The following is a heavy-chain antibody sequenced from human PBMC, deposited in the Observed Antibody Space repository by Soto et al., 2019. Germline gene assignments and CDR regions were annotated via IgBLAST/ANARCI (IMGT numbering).Heavy chain of an antibody. V-gene: IGHV4-59*01. CDR1: GGSISNYY. CDR2: IYYSGST. CDR3: ARERRYCSGGTCHPYYFDY. Sequence: SETLSLTWTVAGGSISNYYWTWIRQPPGKGLEWIGYIYYSGSTNYNPSLKSRVTISVDTSNNQFSLRLSSVTAADTAVYYCARERRYCSGGTCHPYYFDYWGQGTQVTVSS. D-gene: IGHD2-15*01. J-gene: IGHJ4*02.